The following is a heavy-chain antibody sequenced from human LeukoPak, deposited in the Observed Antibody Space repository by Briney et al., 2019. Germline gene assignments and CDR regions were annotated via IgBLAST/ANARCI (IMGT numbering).Heavy chain of an antibody. D-gene: IGHD1-1*01. Sequence: PSETLSPTCTVSGGSISSYYWSWIRQPPGKGLEWIGYIYYSGSTNYNPSLKSRVTISVDTSKNQFSLKLSSVTAADTAVCYCARGDPLQLHFDYWGQGTLVTVSS. J-gene: IGHJ4*02. CDR2: IYYSGST. V-gene: IGHV4-59*01. CDR1: GGSISSYY. CDR3: ARGDPLQLHFDY.